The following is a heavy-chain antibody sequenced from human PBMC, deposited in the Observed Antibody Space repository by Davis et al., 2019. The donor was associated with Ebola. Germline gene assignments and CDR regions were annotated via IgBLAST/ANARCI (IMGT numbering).Heavy chain of an antibody. J-gene: IGHJ4*02. CDR1: GGTFSSYT. D-gene: IGHD3-16*01. CDR2: ISAYNGNT. V-gene: IGHV1-18*01. Sequence: AASVKVSCKASGGTFSSYTISWVRQAPGQELEWMGWISAYNGNTNYAQKLQGRVTMTTDTSTSTAYMELRSLRSDDTAVYYCARDLGILPPDYWGQGTLVTVSS. CDR3: ARDLGILPPDY.